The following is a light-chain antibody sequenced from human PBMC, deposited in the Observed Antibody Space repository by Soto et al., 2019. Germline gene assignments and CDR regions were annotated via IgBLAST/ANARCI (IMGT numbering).Light chain of an antibody. CDR2: AVS. J-gene: IGKJ5*01. Sequence: EIVLTQSPGTLSLSPGEGATLSCRASQSLSNTYLAWYQQKPGQAPRLLIYAVSSRATGIPDRFSGSGSGTDFTLTISGLEPEDFALYYCQQYGTSPITFGQGTRLEIK. CDR3: QQYGTSPIT. CDR1: QSLSNTY. V-gene: IGKV3-20*01.